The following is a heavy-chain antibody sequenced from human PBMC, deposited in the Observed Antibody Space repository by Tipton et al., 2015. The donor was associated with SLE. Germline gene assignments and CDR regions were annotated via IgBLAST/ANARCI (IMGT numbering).Heavy chain of an antibody. J-gene: IGHJ3*02. CDR2: INHSGST. CDR1: GGSFSGYY. V-gene: IGHV4-34*01. Sequence: TLSLTCAVYGGSFSGYYWSWIRQPPGKGLEWIGEINHSGSTNYNPSLKSRVTISVDTSKNQFSLKLSSVTAADTAVYYCARRGRALDIWDQGTMVTVSS. CDR3: ARRGRALDI.